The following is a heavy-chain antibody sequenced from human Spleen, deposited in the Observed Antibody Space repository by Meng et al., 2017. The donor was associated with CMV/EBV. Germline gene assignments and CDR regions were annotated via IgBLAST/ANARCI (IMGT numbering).Heavy chain of an antibody. CDR3: AKDLYCSSTSCYDWFDP. J-gene: IGHJ5*02. D-gene: IGHD2-2*01. Sequence: SETLSLTCTVSGGSISSSSYYWGWIRQPPGKGLEWIGSIHYSGSTYFNPSLKSRVTISLDTSKNQFSLKLRSVTAEDTAVYYCAKDLYCSSTSCYDWFDPWGQGTLVTVSS. CDR2: IHYSGST. V-gene: IGHV4-39*07. CDR1: GGSISSSSYY.